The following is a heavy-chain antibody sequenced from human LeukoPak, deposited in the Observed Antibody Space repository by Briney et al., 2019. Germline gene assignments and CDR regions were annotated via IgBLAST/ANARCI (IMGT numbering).Heavy chain of an antibody. CDR3: ARDHRYSSSWPDAFDI. Sequence: GGSLRLSSAASGFTFSSYWMSWVRQAPGKGLEWVANIKQDGSEKYYVDSVKGRFTISRDNAKNSLYLQMNSLRAEDTAVYYCARDHRYSSSWPDAFDIWGQGTMVTVSS. CDR2: IKQDGSEK. J-gene: IGHJ3*02. V-gene: IGHV3-7*01. D-gene: IGHD6-13*01. CDR1: GFTFSSYW.